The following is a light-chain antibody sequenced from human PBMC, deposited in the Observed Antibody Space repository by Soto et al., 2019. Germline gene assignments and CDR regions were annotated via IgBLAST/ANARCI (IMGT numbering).Light chain of an antibody. CDR3: QQRSDSIT. CDR2: DAS. Sequence: EIVMTQSPATLSLSPGERATLSCRASQSVSSNLDWFQQRPGHPPRLLIYDASNRAPGVPARFSGSGSGTDFTLTISSLEPDDFAVYYCQQRSDSITFGQGTRLEIK. J-gene: IGKJ5*01. CDR1: QSVSSN. V-gene: IGKV3-11*01.